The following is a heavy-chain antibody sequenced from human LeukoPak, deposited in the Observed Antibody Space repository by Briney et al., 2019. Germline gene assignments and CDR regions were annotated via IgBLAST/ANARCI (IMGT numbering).Heavy chain of an antibody. D-gene: IGHD2-15*01. V-gene: IGHV3-23*01. Sequence: GGPLRLSCAASGFTFSSSAMSWVRQAPGKGLAWVSAISNNGGYTYYADSVQGRFTISRDNSKSTLCLQMNSLRAEDTAVYYCAKQLGYCSDGSCYFPYWGQGTLVTVSS. CDR3: AKQLGYCSDGSCYFPY. J-gene: IGHJ4*02. CDR2: ISNNGGYT. CDR1: GFTFSSSA.